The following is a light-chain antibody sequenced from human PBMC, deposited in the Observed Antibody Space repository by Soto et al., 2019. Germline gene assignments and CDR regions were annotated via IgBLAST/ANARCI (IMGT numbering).Light chain of an antibody. CDR1: QDISSR. CDR2: DGT. V-gene: IGKV1-33*01. Sequence: DIQMTQSPSSLSASVGDRVTITCQASQDISSRLNWYQQKPGQAPKLLIYDGTILATGVPGRFSGSGFGTEFSVTISSLQPDDIATYYCQQYDDIPPITSGGGTKVEI. CDR3: QQYDDIPPIT. J-gene: IGKJ4*01.